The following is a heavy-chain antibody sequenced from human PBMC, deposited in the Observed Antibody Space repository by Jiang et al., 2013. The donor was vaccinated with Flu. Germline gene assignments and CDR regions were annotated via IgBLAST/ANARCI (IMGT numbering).Heavy chain of an antibody. J-gene: IGHJ4*02. CDR3: ARLYCGTTSCYHFDY. CDR2: ISYTGST. V-gene: IGHV4-59*08. Sequence: GLVKPSETLSLTCTVSGGSISNYYWSWIRQPPGKGLDWIGYISYTGSTNYNPSLKNRVTISLDTSKTQFSLKLNSMTAADTAVYSCARLYCGTTSCYHFDYWGQGTLVTVSS. CDR1: GGSISNYY. D-gene: IGHD2-2*01.